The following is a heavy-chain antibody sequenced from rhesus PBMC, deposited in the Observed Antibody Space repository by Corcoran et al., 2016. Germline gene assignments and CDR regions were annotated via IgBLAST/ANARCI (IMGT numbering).Heavy chain of an antibody. V-gene: IGHV4-143*01. J-gene: IGHJ6*01. CDR2: VYGTRAST. Sequence: QVQLQESGPGLVKPSETLSRTCTVSGGSISGYHNWNWIRQAPGKGLAWIGAVYGTRASTNYDPSLKSRVTISKDTSKNQFSLRLASVTAADTAVYYCARQGYTDHLGGLDSWGQGVVVTVSS. CDR1: GGSISGYHN. CDR3: ARQGYTDHLGGLDS. D-gene: IGHD2-39*02.